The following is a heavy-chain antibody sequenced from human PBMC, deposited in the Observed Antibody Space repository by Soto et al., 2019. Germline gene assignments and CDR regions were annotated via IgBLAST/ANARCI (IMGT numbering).Heavy chain of an antibody. Sequence: VQLVESGGRVVQPGGSLRHSCAAAGNIFTGYGMHWVRQPPGKGLAWVAVIRYDGSNIFYADSVKGRFTISRDNSKKTLHLQRNSLRAKDTALYYCARHGVGDTTGCGYYDYWGQGTLVTVSS. J-gene: IGHJ4*02. CDR1: GNIFTGYG. D-gene: IGHD1-26*01. CDR3: ARHGVGDTTGCGYYDY. V-gene: IGHV3-33*01. CDR2: IRYDGSNI.